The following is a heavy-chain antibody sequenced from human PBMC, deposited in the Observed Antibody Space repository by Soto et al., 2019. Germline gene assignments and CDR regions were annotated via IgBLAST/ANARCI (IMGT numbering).Heavy chain of an antibody. J-gene: IGHJ4*02. Sequence: GGSLRLSCAASGFTFSGYSMNWVRQAPGKGLEGVSSISSSSSYIYYADSVKGRFTISRDNAKSSLYLHMNSLRAEYTAVYYCASSLAITMVRGGIRGEDYWGQGTLVTVSS. CDR1: GFTFSGYS. V-gene: IGHV3-21*01. CDR2: ISSSSSYI. CDR3: ASSLAITMVRGGIRGEDY. D-gene: IGHD3-10*01.